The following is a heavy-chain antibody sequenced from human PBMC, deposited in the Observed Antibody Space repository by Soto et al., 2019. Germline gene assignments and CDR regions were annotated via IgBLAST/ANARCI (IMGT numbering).Heavy chain of an antibody. D-gene: IGHD6-13*01. V-gene: IGHV4-34*01. CDR1: GGSLSGYF. CDR3: ATGYSSSWSPNNWFDP. CDR2: INHSGST. J-gene: IGHJ5*02. Sequence: QVELQPWGAGLLKASETLSLTCAVYGGSLSGYFWSWIRQPPGKGLELIGEINHSGSTNYNPALKSRVTISVDTSKNQFSLKLSSVTAADTAVYYCATGYSSSWSPNNWFDPWGQGTLVTVSS.